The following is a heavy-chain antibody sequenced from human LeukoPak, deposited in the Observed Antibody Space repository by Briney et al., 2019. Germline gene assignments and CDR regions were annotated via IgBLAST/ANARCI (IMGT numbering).Heavy chain of an antibody. Sequence: SETLSLTSDVAAASSSTHYCGWIRQPPGKALEWIAFMSHTGYTNYSPSLKSRVTISLDTSKQQLSLNLHSVTSADTTVYYCARGVASSLPSYFWGPGTLVTVSS. CDR1: AASSSTHY. J-gene: IGHJ4*02. CDR2: MSHTGYT. CDR3: ARGVASSLPSYF. V-gene: IGHV4-59*11. D-gene: IGHD5-12*01.